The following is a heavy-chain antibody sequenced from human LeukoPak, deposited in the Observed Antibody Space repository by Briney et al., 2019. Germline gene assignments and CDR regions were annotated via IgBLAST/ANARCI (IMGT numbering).Heavy chain of an antibody. D-gene: IGHD1-26*01. CDR1: GFTFSSYS. Sequence: QSAGSLRLSCAASGFTFSSYSMNWVRQAPGKGLEWVSSISSSSSYIYYADSVKGRFTISRDNAKNSLYLQMNSLRAEDTAVYYCARGSSVGAPDYWGQGTLVTVSS. V-gene: IGHV3-21*01. CDR3: ARGSSVGAPDY. CDR2: ISSSSSYI. J-gene: IGHJ4*02.